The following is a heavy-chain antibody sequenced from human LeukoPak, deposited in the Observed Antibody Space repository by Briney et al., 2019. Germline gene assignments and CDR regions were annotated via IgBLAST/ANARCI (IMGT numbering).Heavy chain of an antibody. D-gene: IGHD3-3*01. CDR2: IYYSGSI. CDR3: ASLRERSYYARGFDY. J-gene: IGHJ4*02. CDR1: GGSISSSSYY. V-gene: IGHV4-39*01. Sequence: SETLSLTCTVSGGSISSSSYYWGWIRQPPGRGLEWIGSIYYSGSIYYNPSLKSRVTISVDTSKNQFSLKLSSVTAANTAVYYCASLRERSYYARGFDYWGQGTLVTVSS.